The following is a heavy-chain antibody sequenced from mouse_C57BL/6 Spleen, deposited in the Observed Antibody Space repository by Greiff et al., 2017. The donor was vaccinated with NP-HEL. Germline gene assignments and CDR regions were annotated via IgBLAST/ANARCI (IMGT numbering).Heavy chain of an antibody. Sequence: VQLQQPGAELVMPGASVKLSCKASGYTFTSYWMHWVKQRPGQGLEWIGEIDPSDSYTNYNQKFKGKSTLTVDKSSSTAYMQLSSLTSEDSAVYDCARWDDGFADWGQGTLVTVSA. CDR1: GYTFTSYW. CDR2: IDPSDSYT. CDR3: ARWDDGFAD. V-gene: IGHV1-69*01. D-gene: IGHD4-1*01. J-gene: IGHJ3*01.